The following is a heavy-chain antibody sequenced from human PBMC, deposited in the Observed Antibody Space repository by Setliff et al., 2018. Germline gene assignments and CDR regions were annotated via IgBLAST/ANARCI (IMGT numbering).Heavy chain of an antibody. CDR3: ARQPSSGAYYNPRPYYFDS. J-gene: IGHJ4*02. Sequence: PSETLSLTCTVSGGSISGYYWSWIRQSPGKGLEWIGYIHYSGNTDYNPSLKSRVTMSADTSNNQFSLNLRSVTAADTAVYFCARQPSSGAYYNPRPYYFDSWGQGTLVTVSS. CDR1: GGSISGYY. V-gene: IGHV4-59*01. D-gene: IGHD3-10*01. CDR2: IHYSGNT.